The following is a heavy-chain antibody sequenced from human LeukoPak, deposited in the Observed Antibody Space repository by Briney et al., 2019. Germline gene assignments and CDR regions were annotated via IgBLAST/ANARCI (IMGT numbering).Heavy chain of an antibody. J-gene: IGHJ4*02. Sequence: ASVKVSCKASGYTFTAYYTHWVRQAPGQGLEWMGWINPNSGGTNYAQKFQGRATMTRDTSISTAYMELSRLRSDDTAVYYCLVRGVPTDDYWGQGTLVTVSS. V-gene: IGHV1-2*02. CDR3: LVRGVPTDDY. CDR1: GYTFTAYY. CDR2: INPNSGGT. D-gene: IGHD3-10*01.